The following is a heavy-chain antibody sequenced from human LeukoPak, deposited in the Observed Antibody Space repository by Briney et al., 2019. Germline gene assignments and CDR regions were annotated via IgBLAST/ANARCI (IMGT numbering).Heavy chain of an antibody. V-gene: IGHV3-66*01. CDR1: GFTVSSNY. Sequence: GGSLRLSCAASGFTVSSNYMSWVRQAPGKGLEWVSVIYSGGSTYYADSVKGRFTISRDNSRNTLYLQMNSLRAEDTAVYYCARDPWFGELAPDYWGQGTLVTVSS. CDR2: IYSGGST. D-gene: IGHD3-10*01. J-gene: IGHJ4*02. CDR3: ARDPWFGELAPDY.